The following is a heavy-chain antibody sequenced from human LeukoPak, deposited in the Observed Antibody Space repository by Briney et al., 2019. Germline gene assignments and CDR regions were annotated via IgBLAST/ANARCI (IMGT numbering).Heavy chain of an antibody. CDR2: VKSKSDGGTI. Sequence: GGSLRLSCAASGFIFSSYGMHWVRQAPGKGLEWVGRVKSKSDGGTIDYGAPVKGRFTISRDDSKNMLYLQMNSLQTEDTAVYYCTTDRGIAVRPLFDYWGQGTLVTVSS. V-gene: IGHV3-15*01. D-gene: IGHD6-19*01. CDR1: GFIFSSYG. J-gene: IGHJ4*02. CDR3: TTDRGIAVRPLFDY.